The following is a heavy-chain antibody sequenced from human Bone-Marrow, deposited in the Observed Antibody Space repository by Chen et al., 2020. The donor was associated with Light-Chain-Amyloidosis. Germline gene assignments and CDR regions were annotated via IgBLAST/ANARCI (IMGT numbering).Heavy chain of an antibody. D-gene: IGHD6-19*01. CDR1: GFTSSSYW. V-gene: IGHV3-74*01. CDR2: INSDGSST. CDR3: ARGLDGYSSGWYYYY. J-gene: IGHJ4*02. Sequence: EVQLVESGGGLVQPGGSLRLSCAASGFTSSSYWMHWVRQAPGKGLVWVSRINSDGSSTSYADSVKGRFTISRDNAKNTLYLQMNSLRAEDTAVYYCARGLDGYSSGWYYYYWGQGTLVTVSS.